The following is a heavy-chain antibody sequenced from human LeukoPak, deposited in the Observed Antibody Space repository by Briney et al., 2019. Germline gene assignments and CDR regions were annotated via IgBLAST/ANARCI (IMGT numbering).Heavy chain of an antibody. V-gene: IGHV4-34*01. CDR2: INHSGST. Sequence: PSETLSLTCAVYGGSFSGYYWSWIRQPPGKGLEWIGEINHSGSTNYNPSLKSRVTISVDTSKNQFSLKLSSVTAADTAVYYCARKNPRRLQFHYWGQGTLVTVSS. J-gene: IGHJ4*02. CDR1: GGSFSGYY. CDR3: ARKNPRRLQFHY. D-gene: IGHD5-12*01.